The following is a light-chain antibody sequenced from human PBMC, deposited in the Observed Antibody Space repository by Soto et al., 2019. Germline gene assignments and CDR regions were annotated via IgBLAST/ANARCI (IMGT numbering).Light chain of an antibody. J-gene: IGLJ1*01. CDR1: SSDVGGYNY. V-gene: IGLV2-14*01. CDR2: DVS. CDR3: SSYTSSSTYNYV. Sequence: QSALTQPASVSGSPGQSITISCTGTSSDVGGYNYVSWYQQHPGKAPKLMIYDVSNRPSGVSNRFSGSKSGNTASLTISGLQAEDEADSYCSSYTSSSTYNYVFGTGTKVTVL.